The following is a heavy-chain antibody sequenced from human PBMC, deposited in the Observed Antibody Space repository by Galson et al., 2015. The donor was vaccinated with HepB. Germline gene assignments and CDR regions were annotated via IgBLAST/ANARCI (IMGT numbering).Heavy chain of an antibody. Sequence: SVKVSCKASGYTFTSYGISWVRQAPGQGLEWMGWISAHNGNTNYAQKVQDRVTMTTDTSTSTAYMELRSLRSDDTAVYYCARDTYYYQTTGSDTWGQGTMVTVSS. CDR3: ARDTYYYQTTGSDT. CDR1: GYTFTSYG. D-gene: IGHD3-22*01. J-gene: IGHJ3*02. V-gene: IGHV1-18*04. CDR2: ISAHNGNT.